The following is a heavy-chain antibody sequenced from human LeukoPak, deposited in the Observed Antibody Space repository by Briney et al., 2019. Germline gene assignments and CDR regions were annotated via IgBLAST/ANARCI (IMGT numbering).Heavy chain of an antibody. CDR2: ISRSGSTK. CDR3: AKDTYYYDSSGFGPTHYYYYMDV. Sequence: GGSLRLSCAASGFTFSDYNMRWIRQAPGKGLEWVSSISRSGSTKYYADSVKGRFTISRDNSKNTLYLQMNSLRAEDTAVYYCAKDTYYYDSSGFGPTHYYYYMDVWGKGTTVTISS. J-gene: IGHJ6*03. V-gene: IGHV3-11*01. D-gene: IGHD3-22*01. CDR1: GFTFSDYN.